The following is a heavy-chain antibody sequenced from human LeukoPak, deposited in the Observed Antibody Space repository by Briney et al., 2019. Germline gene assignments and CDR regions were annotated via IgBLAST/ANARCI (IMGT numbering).Heavy chain of an antibody. V-gene: IGHV3-23*01. CDR1: GFTFSSYA. CDR3: AKQWLPRLFDY. Sequence: PGGSLRLSCAASGFTFSSYAMSWVRQAPGKGLEWVSGISGSGGSTYYADSVKGRFTTSRDNSKNTLYLQMSKLRAEDTAVYYCAKQWLPRLFDYWGQGTLVTVS. D-gene: IGHD6-19*01. J-gene: IGHJ4*02. CDR2: ISGSGGST.